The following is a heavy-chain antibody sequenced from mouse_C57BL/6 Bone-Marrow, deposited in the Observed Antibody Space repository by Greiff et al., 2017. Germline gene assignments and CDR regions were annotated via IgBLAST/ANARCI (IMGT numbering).Heavy chain of an antibody. CDR2: IYPRSGNT. D-gene: IGHD3-1*01. CDR3: ARWGSSRAMDY. V-gene: IGHV1-81*01. Sequence: VQLQESGAELARPGASVKLSCKASGYTFTSYGISWVKQRTGQGLEWIGEIYPRSGNTYYNEKFKGKATLTADKSSSTAYMALRSLTSEDSAVYFCARWGSSRAMDYWGQGTSVTVSS. J-gene: IGHJ4*01. CDR1: GYTFTSYG.